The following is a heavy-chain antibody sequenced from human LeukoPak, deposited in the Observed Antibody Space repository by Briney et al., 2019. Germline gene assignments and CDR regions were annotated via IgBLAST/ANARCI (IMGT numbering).Heavy chain of an antibody. CDR2: NKCDGSST. CDR1: GLTFSSYW. V-gene: IGHV3-74*01. Sequence: GGSVRLSCAASGLTFSSYWMDGVGQAPGKGLVWVADNKCDGSSTSYGYSVTGRFTTCRDNAKNTLYSPLNTLMADDTAVYYRASGPNGAVDIWGQGTMVTVSS. J-gene: IGHJ3*02. CDR3: ASGPNGAVDI.